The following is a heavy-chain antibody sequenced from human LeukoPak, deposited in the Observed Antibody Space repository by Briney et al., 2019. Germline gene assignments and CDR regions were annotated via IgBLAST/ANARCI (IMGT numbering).Heavy chain of an antibody. CDR2: LVYDGFYK. V-gene: IGHV3-30*02. CDR3: AKDLISMVRGSPMDV. CDR1: GFTFRNYW. Sequence: GGSLRLSCAASGFTFRNYWMNWVRQAPGKGLEWVALLVYDGFYKYYADSVKGRFTISRDDSTNTLYLQLTSLSVEDTAVYYCAKDLISMVRGSPMDVWGRGTTVTVS. D-gene: IGHD3-10*01. J-gene: IGHJ6*02.